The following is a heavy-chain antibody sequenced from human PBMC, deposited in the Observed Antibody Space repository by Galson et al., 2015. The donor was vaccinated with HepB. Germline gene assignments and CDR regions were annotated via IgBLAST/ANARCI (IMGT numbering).Heavy chain of an antibody. CDR3: AKEVGLGDSSGPFDY. Sequence: SLRLSCAASGFTFSSYAMSWVRQAPGKGLEWVSAISGSGGSTYYADSVKGRFTISRDNSKSTLYLPMNSLRAEDTAVYYCAKEVGLGDSSGPFDYWGQGTLVTVSS. D-gene: IGHD3-22*01. CDR1: GFTFSSYA. V-gene: IGHV3-23*01. J-gene: IGHJ4*02. CDR2: ISGSGGST.